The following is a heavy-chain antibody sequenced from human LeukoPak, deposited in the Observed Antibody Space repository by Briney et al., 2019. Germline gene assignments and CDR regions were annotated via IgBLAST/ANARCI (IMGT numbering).Heavy chain of an antibody. CDR1: GYTFTGYY. D-gene: IGHD5-24*01. CDR2: INPNSGGT. CDR3: ARGRRDGYNYVSYFDY. J-gene: IGHJ4*02. V-gene: IGHV1-2*02. Sequence: ASVKVSCKASGYTFTGYYMHWVRQAPGQGLEWMGWINPNSGGTNYAQKFQGRVTMTRDTSISTAYMELRSLRSDDAAVYYCARGRRDGYNYVSYFDYWGQGTLVTVSS.